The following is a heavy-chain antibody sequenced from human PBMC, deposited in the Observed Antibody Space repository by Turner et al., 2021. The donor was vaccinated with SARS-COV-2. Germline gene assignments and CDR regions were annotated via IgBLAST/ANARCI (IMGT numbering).Heavy chain of an antibody. CDR1: GGSTSSYY. V-gene: IGHV4-59*08. D-gene: IGHD3-3*01. CDR2: IYYRGCT. CDR3: AGHPLNYDFWSGYYYYGMDV. J-gene: IGHJ6*02. Sequence: QVQLQESGPGLVKPSETLSPTCTVSGGSTSSYYWSWIRQPPGKGLEWIGYIYYRGCTNYNPSRKSRVTISVDTSKNQFSLKLSSVTAADKAVYYCAGHPLNYDFWSGYYYYGMDVWGQGTTVTVSS.